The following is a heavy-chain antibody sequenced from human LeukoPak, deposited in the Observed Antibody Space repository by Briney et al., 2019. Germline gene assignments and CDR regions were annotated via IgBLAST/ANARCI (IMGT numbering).Heavy chain of an antibody. J-gene: IGHJ4*02. D-gene: IGHD2-2*02. Sequence: ASVKVSCKASGYTFTGYYMHWVRQAPGQGLEWMGWINPNSGGTNYAQKFQGRVTMTRDTSISTAYMELSRLRSDDTAVYYCARDIVVVPAAIGYDYWGQGTQVTVSS. CDR1: GYTFTGYY. CDR2: INPNSGGT. CDR3: ARDIVVVPAAIGYDY. V-gene: IGHV1-2*02.